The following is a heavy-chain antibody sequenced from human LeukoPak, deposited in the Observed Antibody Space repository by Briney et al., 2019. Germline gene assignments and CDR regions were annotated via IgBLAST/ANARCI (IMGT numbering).Heavy chain of an antibody. V-gene: IGHV4-59*01. CDR2: IYYSGST. D-gene: IGHD3-9*01. J-gene: IGHJ4*02. CDR3: ARGRAYDILTGYYSYYFDY. Sequence: SETLSLTCTVSGGSISSYYWSWIRQPPGKGLEWIGYIYYSGSTNYNPFLKSRVTISVDTSKNQFSLKLSSVTAADTAVYYCARGRAYDILTGYYSYYFDYWGQGTLVTVSS. CDR1: GGSISSYY.